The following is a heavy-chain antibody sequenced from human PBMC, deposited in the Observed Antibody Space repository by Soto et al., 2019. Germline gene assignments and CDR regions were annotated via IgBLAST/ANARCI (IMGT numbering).Heavy chain of an antibody. CDR2: ISYDGSNK. V-gene: IGHV3-30*03. CDR3: ATSEYSSNWYYFDY. Sequence: QVQLVESGGGVVQPGRSLRLSCAASGFTFSNYGMHWARQGPGKGLEWVAVISYDGSNKYYADSVRGRFTISRDNSKNTLYLQMNSLRAEDTAVYYCATSEYSSNWYYFDYWGQGTLVTVSS. J-gene: IGHJ4*02. CDR1: GFTFSNYG. D-gene: IGHD6-13*01.